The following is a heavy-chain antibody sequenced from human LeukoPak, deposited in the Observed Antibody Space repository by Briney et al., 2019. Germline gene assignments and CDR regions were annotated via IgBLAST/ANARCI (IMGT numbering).Heavy chain of an antibody. CDR3: ARAPTRGYYDSSGYCDY. Sequence: ASVKVSCKASGYTFTGYYMHWVRQARGQGLEWMGSINPYSGGTNYAQKFQGRVTMTRDTSISTAYMELSRLRSDDTAVYYCARAPTRGYYDSSGYCDYWGQGTLVTVSS. CDR1: GYTFTGYY. J-gene: IGHJ4*02. CDR2: INPYSGGT. D-gene: IGHD3-22*01. V-gene: IGHV1-2*02.